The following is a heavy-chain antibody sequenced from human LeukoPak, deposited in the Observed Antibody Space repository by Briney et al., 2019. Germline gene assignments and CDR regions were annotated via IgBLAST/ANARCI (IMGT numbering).Heavy chain of an antibody. Sequence: PSETLSLTCAVYGGSFSGYYWSWIRQPPGKGLEWIGEINRSGSTNYNPSLKSRVTISVDTSKNQFSLKLSSVTAADTAVYYCARVPVRGVQYYYYGMEVWGKGTTVTVSS. V-gene: IGHV4-34*01. D-gene: IGHD3-10*01. J-gene: IGHJ6*04. CDR2: INRSGST. CDR3: ARVPVRGVQYYYYGMEV. CDR1: GGSFSGYY.